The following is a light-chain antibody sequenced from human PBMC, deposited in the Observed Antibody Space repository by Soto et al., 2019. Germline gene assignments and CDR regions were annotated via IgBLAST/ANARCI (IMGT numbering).Light chain of an antibody. V-gene: IGLV2-14*01. CDR1: SSDVGGYNY. CDR2: EVS. Sequence: QSALTQSASVSGSPGQSITISCTGTSSDVGGYNYVSWYQQHPGKAPKLMIYEVSNRPSGVSNRFSGPKSGNTASLTISGLQAEDEADYYCSSYTSSSTPCVFGTGTKVTVL. J-gene: IGLJ1*01. CDR3: SSYTSSSTPCV.